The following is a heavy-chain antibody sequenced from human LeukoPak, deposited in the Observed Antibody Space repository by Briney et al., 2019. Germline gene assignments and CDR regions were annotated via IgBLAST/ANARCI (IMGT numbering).Heavy chain of an antibody. J-gene: IGHJ4*02. CDR3: ARGWEDYYDSSGYYGYFDY. CDR1: GYTFTSYD. V-gene: IGHV1-8*01. D-gene: IGHD3-22*01. Sequence: ASVNVSCKASGYTFTSYDINGVRQATGQGLEWMGWMNPNSGNTGYAQKFQGRVTMTRNTFISTAYMELSSLRSEDTAVYYCARGWEDYYDSSGYYGYFDYWGQGTLVTVSS. CDR2: MNPNSGNT.